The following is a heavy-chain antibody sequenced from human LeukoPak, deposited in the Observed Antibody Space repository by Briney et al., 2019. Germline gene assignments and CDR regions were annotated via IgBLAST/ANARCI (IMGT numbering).Heavy chain of an antibody. CDR3: ARQTTVTTQMDV. CDR2: IDPIDSYT. V-gene: IGHV5-10-1*01. Sequence: GESLRISCKGSGYSFTTNWISWVRQMPGKGLEWMGRIDPIDSYTNYSPSFQGHATISVDKSISTAYLQWSSLKASDTAMYYCARQTTVTTQMDVWGQGTTVTVSS. D-gene: IGHD4-17*01. CDR1: GYSFTTNW. J-gene: IGHJ6*02.